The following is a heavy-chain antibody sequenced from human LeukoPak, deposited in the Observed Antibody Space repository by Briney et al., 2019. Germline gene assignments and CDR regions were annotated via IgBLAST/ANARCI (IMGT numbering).Heavy chain of an antibody. V-gene: IGHV3-7*04. CDR3: ARDGTYTDYDPDFDI. CDR1: GFTFSRFW. J-gene: IGHJ4*02. CDR2: IKQDGSEK. D-gene: IGHD5-12*01. Sequence: GGSLRLSCAASGFTFSRFWMSWVRQAPGKGLEWVANIKQDGSEKYYVDSVKGRFTISRDNAKNSLYLQMNSLRAEDTAVFYCARDGTYTDYDPDFDIWGQGTLVTVAS.